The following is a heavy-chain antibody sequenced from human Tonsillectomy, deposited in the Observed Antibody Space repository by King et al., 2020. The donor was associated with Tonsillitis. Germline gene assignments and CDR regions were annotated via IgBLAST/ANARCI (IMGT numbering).Heavy chain of an antibody. CDR1: GGSINNYY. CDR3: ARRASRTYWFIDY. Sequence: QLQESGPGLVKPSETLSLTCTVSGGSINNYYWSWIRQPPGKGLEWIGHIYYSGTTNYNPSLKGRVTMSIDTSKNQFFLELRSVTAADTAVYYCARRASRTYWFIDYWGQGSLITVSS. V-gene: IGHV4-59*08. J-gene: IGHJ4*02. CDR2: IYYSGTT. D-gene: IGHD3-10*01.